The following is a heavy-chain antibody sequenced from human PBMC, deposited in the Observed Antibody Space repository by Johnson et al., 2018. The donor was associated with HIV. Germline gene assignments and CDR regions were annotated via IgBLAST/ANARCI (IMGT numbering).Heavy chain of an antibody. CDR3: ARVGNGDYGWSFDI. CDR2: IKQDGSEK. CDR1: GFTFSSHW. D-gene: IGHD4-17*01. V-gene: IGHV3-7*02. J-gene: IGHJ3*02. Sequence: VQLVESGGGLIQPGGSLRLSCVASGFTFSSHWMTWVRQAPGKGLEWVAYIKQDGSEKYYVDSVKGRFTISRDNSKNSLYLQMNSLRAEDTAMYYCARVGNGDYGWSFDIWGQGTTVTISS.